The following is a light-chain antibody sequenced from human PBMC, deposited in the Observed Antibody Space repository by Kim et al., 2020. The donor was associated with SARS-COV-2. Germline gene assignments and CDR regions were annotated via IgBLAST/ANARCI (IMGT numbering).Light chain of an antibody. Sequence: LSWSPGESATLSGRASQSITSYLAWYQQRPGQAPRLLIFDASHRATGIPARFSGSGSGTDFTLTISSLEPEDFAVYYCQQRDNWTFGQGTKVDIK. CDR2: DAS. CDR1: QSITSY. V-gene: IGKV3-11*01. CDR3: QQRDNWT. J-gene: IGKJ1*01.